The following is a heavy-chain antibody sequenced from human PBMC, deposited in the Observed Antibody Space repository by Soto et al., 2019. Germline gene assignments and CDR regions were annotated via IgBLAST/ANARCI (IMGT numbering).Heavy chain of an antibody. D-gene: IGHD4-4*01. CDR3: AREYYSNYNWFDP. CDR2: IYYSGST. CDR1: GGSISSGGYY. Sequence: QVQLQESGPGLVKPSQTLSLTCTVSGGSISSGGYYWSWIRQHPGKGLEWIGYIYYSGSTYYNPSLTSRVTIAVDTSKNQFSLKLSSVTAADTAVYYCAREYYSNYNWFDPWGQGTLVTVSS. V-gene: IGHV4-31*03. J-gene: IGHJ5*02.